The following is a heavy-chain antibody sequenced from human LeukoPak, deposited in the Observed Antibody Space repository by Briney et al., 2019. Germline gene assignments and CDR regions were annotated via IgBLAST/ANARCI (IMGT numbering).Heavy chain of an antibody. Sequence: ASVKVSCKASGYTFTSYGISWVRQVPGQGLEWMGWISAYNGNTNYAQKLQGRVTMTTDTSTSTAYMELRSLRSDDTAVYYCARSYSSTWYSYYYYMDVWGKGTTVTVSS. CDR1: GYTFTSYG. J-gene: IGHJ6*03. CDR2: ISAYNGNT. D-gene: IGHD6-13*01. V-gene: IGHV1-18*01. CDR3: ARSYSSTWYSYYYYMDV.